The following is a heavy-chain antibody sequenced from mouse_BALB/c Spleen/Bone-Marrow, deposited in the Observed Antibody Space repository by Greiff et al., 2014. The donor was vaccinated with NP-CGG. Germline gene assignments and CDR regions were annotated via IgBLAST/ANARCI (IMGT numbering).Heavy chain of an antibody. CDR1: GFNIKDTY. CDR2: IDSANGNT. CDR3: ARNGNYGAWFAY. V-gene: IGHV14-3*02. D-gene: IGHD2-1*01. J-gene: IGHJ3*01. Sequence: EVKLVESGAELVKPGASVKLSCTASGFNIKDTYMHWVKQRPEQGLEWIGRIDSANGNTKYDPKFQGKATITADTSSNTAHLQLCSLTSEDTAVYYCARNGNYGAWFAYWGQGTLVTVSA.